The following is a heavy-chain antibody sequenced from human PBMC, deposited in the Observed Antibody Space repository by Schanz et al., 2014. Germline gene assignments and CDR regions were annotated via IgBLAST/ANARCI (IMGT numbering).Heavy chain of an antibody. CDR2: IYYSGTT. Sequence: QVQLQESGPGLVKASQTLSLTCSVSGASISSANHYWAWVRQPPGKGLEWIGYIYYSGTTYYNPSLRSRPSISVDTFRNLLSLKVTSVTAADTAIYYCARDRGHGDLPGDIWGQGTMVTVLS. CDR3: ARDRGHGDLPGDI. V-gene: IGHV4-31*03. J-gene: IGHJ3*02. CDR1: GASISSANHY. D-gene: IGHD4-17*01.